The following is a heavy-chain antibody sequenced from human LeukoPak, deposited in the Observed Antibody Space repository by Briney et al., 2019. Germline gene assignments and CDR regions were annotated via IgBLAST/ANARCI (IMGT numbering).Heavy chain of an antibody. D-gene: IGHD3-22*01. J-gene: IGHJ4*02. Sequence: GESLKISCTGSGYSFTNYVISWVRQMPGKGLEWMGRIDPSDSYSNYGPSFQGHVTISADRSISTAYLQWRRLKASDTAMYYFARHLDYYDNRDYWGQGTLVTVAS. CDR2: IDPSDSYS. CDR1: GYSFTNYV. CDR3: ARHLDYYDNRDY. V-gene: IGHV5-10-1*01.